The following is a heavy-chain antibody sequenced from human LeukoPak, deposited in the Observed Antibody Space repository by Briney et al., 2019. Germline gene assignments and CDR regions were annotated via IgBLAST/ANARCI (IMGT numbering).Heavy chain of an antibody. CDR2: INAGNGNT. D-gene: IGHD1-26*01. Sequence: ASVKVSCKASGYTFTSYSMHWVRQAPGQRLEWMGWINAGNGNTKFSQKFQGRVTITRDTSASTAYMELSSLRSDDTAVYYCARDSPVGATSLWGQGTLVTVSS. V-gene: IGHV1-3*01. CDR3: ARDSPVGATSL. J-gene: IGHJ4*02. CDR1: GYTFTSYS.